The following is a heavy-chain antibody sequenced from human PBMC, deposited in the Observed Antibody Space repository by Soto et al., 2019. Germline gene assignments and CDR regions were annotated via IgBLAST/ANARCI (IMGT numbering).Heavy chain of an antibody. CDR3: ARESGGATATLDYYYFYMDV. CDR2: INPNGGVT. CDR1: GDSFNDYY. V-gene: IGHV1-2*04. D-gene: IGHD5-12*01. J-gene: IGHJ6*03. Sequence: QVQLVQSGAEVRKPGASVTVSCRSSGDSFNDYYIHWVRQAPGQGFEWMGWINPNGGVTQYAQKFQDWVSMTRDTSIRTVYMQLSRRRSDDTAVYYCARESGGATATLDYYYFYMDVWGAGTTVTVSS.